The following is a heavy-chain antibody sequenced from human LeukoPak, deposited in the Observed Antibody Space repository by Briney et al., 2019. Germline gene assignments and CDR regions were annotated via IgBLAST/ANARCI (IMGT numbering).Heavy chain of an antibody. D-gene: IGHD2-2*03. V-gene: IGHV5-51*01. Sequence: GESLQISCKGSGYSFPTYWIAWVRQLPGKGLEWMGIIYPDESNIRYSPSFQGQVTISADKSISTAYLQWSSLKASDTAMYYCAGPPSRGYSSSFEYWGQGTLVTVSS. CDR2: IYPDESNI. CDR1: GYSFPTYW. J-gene: IGHJ4*02. CDR3: AGPPSRGYSSSFEY.